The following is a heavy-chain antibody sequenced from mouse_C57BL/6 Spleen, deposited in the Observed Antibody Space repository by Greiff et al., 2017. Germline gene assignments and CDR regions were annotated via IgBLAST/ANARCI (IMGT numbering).Heavy chain of an antibody. J-gene: IGHJ3*01. Sequence: QVQLQQPGAALVRPGSSVKLSCKASGYTFTSYWMHWVKQRPIQGLEWIGNIDPSDSETHYNQKFKDKATLTVDKSSSTAYMQLSSLTAEDSAVYYCARGNDDYEKAWFAYWGQGTLVTVSA. CDR3: ARGNDDYEKAWFAY. V-gene: IGHV1-52*01. CDR1: GYTFTSYW. CDR2: IDPSDSET. D-gene: IGHD2-4*01.